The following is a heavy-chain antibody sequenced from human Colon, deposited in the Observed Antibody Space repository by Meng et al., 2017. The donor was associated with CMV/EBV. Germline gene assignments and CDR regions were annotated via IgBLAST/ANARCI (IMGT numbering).Heavy chain of an antibody. CDR1: CGSFGTSY. CDR2: INHSGST. V-gene: IGHV4-34*01. J-gene: IGHJ5*02. D-gene: IGHD3-9*01. CDR3: ATFTLRYFDWP. Sequence: LTCAVYCGSFGTSYVSQLPQPPGKGLEWIGAINHSGSTNYNPSLKSRVTISVDTSKNQFSLQLNSVTAADTAVYYCATFTLRYFDWPWGQGTLVT.